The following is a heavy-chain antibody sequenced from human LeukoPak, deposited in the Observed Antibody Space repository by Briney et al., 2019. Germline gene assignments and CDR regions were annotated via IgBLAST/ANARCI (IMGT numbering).Heavy chain of an antibody. J-gene: IGHJ4*02. CDR1: GFTFSSYS. CDR2: IGSSSSTK. D-gene: IGHD1-26*01. CDR3: VRDIRVGAFIPRSDY. V-gene: IGHV3-48*04. Sequence: GGSLRLSCAASGFTFSSYSMNWARHARGKGREGGAYIGSSSSTKYYADSVKGRFTISRDNAKNSLYLQMNSLRAEDTAVYYCVRDIRVGAFIPRSDYWGQGTLVTVSS.